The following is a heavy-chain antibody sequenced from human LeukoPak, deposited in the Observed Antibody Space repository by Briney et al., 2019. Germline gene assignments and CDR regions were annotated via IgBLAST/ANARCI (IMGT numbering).Heavy chain of an antibody. CDR1: GGSFSGYY. Sequence: SETLSLTSAVYGGSFSGYYWSWIRQSPGKGLEWIGEMEHSGSINYNPSLKSRVTISVDTSKNHFSLKLNSVTAADTAVYYCAKGQGDAWSGYVLNVWGKGTTVTVSS. V-gene: IGHV4-34*01. CDR2: MEHSGSI. D-gene: IGHD3-3*01. CDR3: AKGQGDAWSGYVLNV. J-gene: IGHJ6*04.